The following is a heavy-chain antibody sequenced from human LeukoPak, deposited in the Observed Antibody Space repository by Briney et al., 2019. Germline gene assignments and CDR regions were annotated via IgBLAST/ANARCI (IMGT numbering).Heavy chain of an antibody. J-gene: IGHJ4*02. CDR1: GGSISSSTYY. D-gene: IGHD6-19*01. V-gene: IGHV4-39*07. CDR3: ARDSSGWSQGNY. Sequence: SETLSLTCTVSGGSISSSTYYWTWIRQPPGKGLEWIGSIYYTGSTYYNPSLESRLTISIDTSKNQFSLRLSSVTAADTALYYCARDSSGWSQGNYWGQGTLVTVSS. CDR2: IYYTGST.